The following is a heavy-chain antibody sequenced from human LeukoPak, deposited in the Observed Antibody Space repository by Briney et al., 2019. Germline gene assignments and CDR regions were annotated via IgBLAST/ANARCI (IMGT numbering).Heavy chain of an antibody. V-gene: IGHV1-69-2*01. J-gene: IGHJ4*02. CDR3: ARDHEERGPYLDL. Sequence: ATVKISCKASGYPFSDYYIHWVQEAPGKGLEWMGRIDPVDGETTYAESFQGRVTFTADRSTYTIYMELNSLTLADRAVYYCARDHEERGPYLDLWGQGTQVIVSS. CDR1: GYPFSDYY. D-gene: IGHD3-10*01. CDR2: IDPVDGET.